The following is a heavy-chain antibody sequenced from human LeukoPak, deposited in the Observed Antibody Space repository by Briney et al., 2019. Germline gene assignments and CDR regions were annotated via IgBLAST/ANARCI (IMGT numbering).Heavy chain of an antibody. CDR3: AREATYYYDSSGPGGLDY. CDR2: IIPIFGTA. V-gene: IGHV1-69*05. CDR1: GGTFSSYA. D-gene: IGHD3-22*01. Sequence: GSSVKVSCKASGGTFSSYAISWVRQAPGQGLEWMGGIIPIFGTANYAQKFQGRVTITTDESTSTAYMELSSLRSEDTAVYYCAREATYYYDSSGPGGLDYWGQGTLVTVSS. J-gene: IGHJ4*02.